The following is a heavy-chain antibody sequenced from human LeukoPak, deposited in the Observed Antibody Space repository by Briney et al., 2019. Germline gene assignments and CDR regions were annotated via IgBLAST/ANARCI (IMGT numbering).Heavy chain of an antibody. V-gene: IGHV4-61*01. Sequence: SETLSLTCTVSGGSISSSSYYWSWIRQPPGKGLEWIGYIYYSGSTNYNPSLKSRVTISVDTSKNQFSLKLSSVTAADTAVYYCARGSRYYYDSSGYPRYYFDYWGQGTLVTVSS. J-gene: IGHJ4*02. CDR1: GGSISSSSYY. CDR3: ARGSRYYYDSSGYPRYYFDY. D-gene: IGHD3-22*01. CDR2: IYYSGST.